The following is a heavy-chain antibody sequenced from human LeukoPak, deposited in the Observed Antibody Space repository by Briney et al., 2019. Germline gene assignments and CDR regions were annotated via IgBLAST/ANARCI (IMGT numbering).Heavy chain of an antibody. CDR2: INHSGST. CDR3: ARAASDSGYDYDYFDYFEY. Sequence: SETLSLTCAVYGGSFSGYYWSWIRQPPGKGLEWIGEINHSGSTNYNPSLKSRVTISVDTSKNQFSLKVTSVTAADTAVYYCARAASDSGYDYDYFDYFEYWGQGTLVTVSS. V-gene: IGHV4-34*01. D-gene: IGHD5-12*01. CDR1: GGSFSGYY. J-gene: IGHJ4*02.